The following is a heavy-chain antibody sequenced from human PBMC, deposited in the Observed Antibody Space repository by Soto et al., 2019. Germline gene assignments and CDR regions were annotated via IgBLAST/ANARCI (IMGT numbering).Heavy chain of an antibody. CDR3: ARRHLEGGHIESWFDS. Sequence: EVKLVRSGAEVKKPGESLKIYCKGSGYSFTSYWIGWLRQMPGKGLEWMGIIYPGDSDTRYSPSFQGQVTISADKSISTAYLQWSCLKASYTAMYYCARRHLEGGHIESWFDSWGQGTLVIVSS. V-gene: IGHV5-51*01. D-gene: IGHD5-12*01. CDR2: IYPGDSDT. CDR1: GYSFTSYW. J-gene: IGHJ5*01.